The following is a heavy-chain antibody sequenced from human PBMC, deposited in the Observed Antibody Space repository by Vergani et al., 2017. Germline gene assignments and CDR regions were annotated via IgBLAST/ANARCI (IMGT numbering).Heavy chain of an antibody. V-gene: IGHV3-21*02. Sequence: EVQLVESGGGLVKPGGSLRLSCAASGFRFSSYSMNWVRQAPGKGLEWVASISGSSSYVFYRDSVEGRFTITRDNAKKSVYLQMNSLRAEDTAMYFCARGLCDCTHIRCYPPSYWGQGTQVTVSS. D-gene: IGHD2-8*01. CDR2: ISGSSSYV. CDR3: ARGLCDCTHIRCYPPSY. CDR1: GFRFSSYS. J-gene: IGHJ4*02.